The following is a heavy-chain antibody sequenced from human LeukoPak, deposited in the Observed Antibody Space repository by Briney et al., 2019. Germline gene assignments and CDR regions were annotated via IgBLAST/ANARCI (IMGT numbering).Heavy chain of an antibody. CDR3: ARRQRGPANWFDP. J-gene: IGHJ5*02. Sequence: PPETLSLTCAVYGGSFSGYYWSWIRQPPGKGLEWIGEINHSGSTNYNPSLKSRVTISVDTSKNQFSLKLSSVTAADTAVYYCARRQRGPANWFDPWGQGTLVTVSS. V-gene: IGHV4-34*01. CDR1: GGSFSGYY. CDR2: INHSGST.